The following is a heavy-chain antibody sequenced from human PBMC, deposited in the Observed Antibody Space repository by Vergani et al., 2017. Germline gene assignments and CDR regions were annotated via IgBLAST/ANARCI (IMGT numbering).Heavy chain of an antibody. CDR1: GFTFSSYS. CDR2: ISSSSSYI. V-gene: IGHV3-21*01. D-gene: IGHD3-3*01. J-gene: IGHJ4*02. CDR3: TTDQKLFGVTESGDY. Sequence: EVQLVESGGGLVKPEGSLRLSCAASGFTFSSYSMNWVRQAPGKGLEWVSSISSSSSYIYYADSVKGRFTISRDNAKNSLYLQMNSLRAEDTAVYYCTTDQKLFGVTESGDYWGQGTLVTVSS.